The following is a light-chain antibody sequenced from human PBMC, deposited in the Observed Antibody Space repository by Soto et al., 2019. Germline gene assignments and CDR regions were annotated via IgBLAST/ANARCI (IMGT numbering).Light chain of an antibody. Sequence: DSVSTQSPGTLSLSPGERATLSCRASQSVSSDFLVWYQQKPGQAPRLLIYGASSRATGIPDRFSASGSGTDFTLTINRVEPEDFAVYYCQQYGNSLTITFGQGTRLEIK. CDR3: QQYGNSLTIT. V-gene: IGKV3-20*01. CDR1: QSVSSDF. J-gene: IGKJ5*01. CDR2: GAS.